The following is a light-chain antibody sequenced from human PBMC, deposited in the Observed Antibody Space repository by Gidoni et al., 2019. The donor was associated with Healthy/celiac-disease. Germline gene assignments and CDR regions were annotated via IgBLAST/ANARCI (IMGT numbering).Light chain of an antibody. CDR1: SGYSNYK. CDR2: VGTGGIVG. Sequence: QPVLTQPPSASASLGASVTLTCTLSSGYSNYKVDWYQPRPGKGPRFVMRVGTGGIVGSKGDGIPDRFSVLGSGLNRYLTIKNIQEEDESDYHCGADHGSGSNFVSGVFGGGTKLTVL. CDR3: GADHGSGSNFVSGV. J-gene: IGLJ3*02. V-gene: IGLV9-49*01.